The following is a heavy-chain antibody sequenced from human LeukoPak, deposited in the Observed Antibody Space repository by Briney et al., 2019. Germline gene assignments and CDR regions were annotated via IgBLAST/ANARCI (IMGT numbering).Heavy chain of an antibody. CDR1: GYTFTGYY. V-gene: IGHV1-2*02. D-gene: IGHD6-19*01. J-gene: IGHJ6*02. Sequence: ASVKVSCKASGYTFTGYYIHWLRQAPGQGLEWMGWISPNSGGTNFAQKFQGRVTMTRDTSISTAYMELSRLRSGDTAVYYCARGGYSSGDYYYYGMDVWGQGTTVTVSS. CDR3: ARGGYSSGDYYYYGMDV. CDR2: ISPNSGGT.